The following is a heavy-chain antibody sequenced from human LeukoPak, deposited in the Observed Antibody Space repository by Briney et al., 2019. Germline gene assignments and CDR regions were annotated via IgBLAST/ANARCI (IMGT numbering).Heavy chain of an antibody. Sequence: GESLRISCKGSGYTFSSYWIGWVRQMPGKGLEWMGIIYPGDSYTRYSPSLHGQVTISVDTSIGTAYLQWSSLKASDTAIYYCARQNDFRLDYWGQGTLVNVSS. J-gene: IGHJ4*02. CDR3: ARQNDFRLDY. CDR2: IYPGDSYT. V-gene: IGHV5-51*01. CDR1: GYTFSSYW. D-gene: IGHD3-3*01.